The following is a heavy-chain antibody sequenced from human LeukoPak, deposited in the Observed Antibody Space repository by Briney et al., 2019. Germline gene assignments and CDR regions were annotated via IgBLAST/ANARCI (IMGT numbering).Heavy chain of an antibody. CDR1: GYTFSNYG. Sequence: ASVKVSCKASGYTFSNYGMNWVRQAPGQGLEWMGWTNINSGNPTYAQGFTGRFVFSLDTSVNTAYLQIRRLKAEDTAIYYCARGSVVVAGAYYYMDVWGKGTTVTVSS. J-gene: IGHJ6*03. D-gene: IGHD2-15*01. CDR3: ARGSVVVAGAYYYMDV. V-gene: IGHV7-4-1*02. CDR2: TNINSGNP.